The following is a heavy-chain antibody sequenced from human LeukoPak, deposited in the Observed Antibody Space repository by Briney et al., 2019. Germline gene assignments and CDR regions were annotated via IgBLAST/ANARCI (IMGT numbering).Heavy chain of an antibody. J-gene: IGHJ6*03. V-gene: IGHV4-61*02. CDR3: ARDFRRSDGSESYYNVGYYYYYMDV. CDR1: GGSISSGSYY. CDR2: IYTSGST. D-gene: IGHD3-10*01. Sequence: PSETLSLTCTVSGGSISSGSYYWRWIRQPAGKGLEWIGRIYTSGSTNYNPSLKSRVTISVDTSKNQFSLKLSSVTAADTAVYYCARDFRRSDGSESYYNVGYYYYYMDVWGKGTTVTVSS.